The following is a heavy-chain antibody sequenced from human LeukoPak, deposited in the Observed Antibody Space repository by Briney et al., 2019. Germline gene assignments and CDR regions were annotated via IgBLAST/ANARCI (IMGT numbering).Heavy chain of an antibody. J-gene: IGHJ3*02. D-gene: IGHD2-15*01. CDR2: IYTSGST. V-gene: IGHV4-4*07. CDR3: AREILLLSQDAFDI. CDR1: GGSISSYY. Sequence: PSETLSLTCTVPGGSISSYYWSWIRQPAGKGLEWIGRIYTSGSTNYNPSLKSRVTMSVDTSKNQFSLKLSSVTAADTAVYYCAREILLLSQDAFDIWGQGTMVTVSS.